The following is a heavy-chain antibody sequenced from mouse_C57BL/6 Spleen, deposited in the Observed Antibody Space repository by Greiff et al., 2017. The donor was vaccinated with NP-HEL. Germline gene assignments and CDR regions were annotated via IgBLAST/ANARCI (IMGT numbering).Heavy chain of an antibody. V-gene: IGHV5-17*01. J-gene: IGHJ1*03. D-gene: IGHD1-1*01. CDR1: GFTFSDYG. CDR3: ARGIGLLRDWYFDV. Sequence: EVQLVESGGGLVKPGGSLKLSCAASGFTFSDYGMHWVRQAPEKGLEWVAYISSGSSTIYYADTVKGRFTISRDNAKNTLFLQMTSLRSEDTAMYYCARGIGLLRDWYFDVWGTGTTVTVSS. CDR2: ISSGSSTI.